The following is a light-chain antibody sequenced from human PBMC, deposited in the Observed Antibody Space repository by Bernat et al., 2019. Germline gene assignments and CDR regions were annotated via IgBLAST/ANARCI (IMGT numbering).Light chain of an antibody. CDR2: LGS. CDR3: MQSLQTPYT. CDR1: QSLTHSNGYKY. J-gene: IGKJ2*01. V-gene: IGKV2-28*01. Sequence: DIMMTQSPLSLPVTPGEPASISCKSSQSLTHSNGYKYLDWYVQRPGQSPQLLIYLGSNRASGVPDRISGSGSGTRFTLKISRVEAEDVGIYYCMQSLQTPYTFGQRTKLEIK.